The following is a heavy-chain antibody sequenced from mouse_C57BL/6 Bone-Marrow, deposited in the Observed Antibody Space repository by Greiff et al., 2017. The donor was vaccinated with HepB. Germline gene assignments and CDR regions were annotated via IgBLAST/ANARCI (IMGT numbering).Heavy chain of an antibody. CDR1: GYTFTSYG. V-gene: IGHV1-81*01. J-gene: IGHJ3*01. CDR2: IYPRSGNT. D-gene: IGHD2-4*01. CDR3: ARAYYDYGWFAY. Sequence: VQLQQSGAELARPGASVKLSCKASGYTFTSYGISWVKQRTGQGLEWIGEIYPRSGNTYYNEKFKGKATLTADRSSSTAYMELRSLTSEDSAFYFCARAYYDYGWFAYWGQGTLVTVSA.